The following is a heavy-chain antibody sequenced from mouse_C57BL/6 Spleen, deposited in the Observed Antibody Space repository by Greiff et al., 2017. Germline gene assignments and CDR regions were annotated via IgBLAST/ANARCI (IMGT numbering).Heavy chain of an antibody. V-gene: IGHV1-62-2*01. CDR2: FYPGSGSI. CDR1: GYTFTEYT. CDR3: ARHDYYDIAHAMDY. D-gene: IGHD2-4*01. J-gene: IGHJ4*01. Sequence: QVQLQPSGAELVKPGASVKLSCKASGYTFTEYTIHWVKQRSGQGLAWIGWFYPGSGSIKYNEKFKDKATLTAAKSSTTVYMELSRLTSEDSAVYFCARHDYYDIAHAMDYWGQGTSVTVAS.